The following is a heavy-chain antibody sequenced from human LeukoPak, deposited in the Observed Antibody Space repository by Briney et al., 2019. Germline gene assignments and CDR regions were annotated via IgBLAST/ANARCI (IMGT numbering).Heavy chain of an antibody. J-gene: IGHJ4*02. D-gene: IGHD6-19*01. CDR1: GFTFRDYA. CDR3: CRSITGSGWKYYFGF. CDR2: IRSKDLGATT. V-gene: IGHV3-49*04. Sequence: GGSLRLSCTTSGFTFRDYAMTWVRQAPGKGLEWVGFIRSKDLGATTEYAASVKDRFTVSRDDSESIAYLQMNSLKTEDTAVYYCCRSITGSGWKYYFGFWGQGTLVTVSS.